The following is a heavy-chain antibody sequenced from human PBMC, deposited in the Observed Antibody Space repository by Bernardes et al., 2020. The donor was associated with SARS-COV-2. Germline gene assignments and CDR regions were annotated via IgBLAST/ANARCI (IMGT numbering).Heavy chain of an antibody. D-gene: IGHD6-13*01. CDR2: ISANSGNT. Sequence: ASVKVSCKASDYSFTNYGISWVRQAPGQGLEWMGWISANSGNTNYALQLQGRVILTTDTSTSTAYMELRSLRSDDTALYYCARDHSIWHNWFDPWGQGTLVTVSS. V-gene: IGHV1-18*01. J-gene: IGHJ5*02. CDR3: ARDHSIWHNWFDP. CDR1: DYSFTNYG.